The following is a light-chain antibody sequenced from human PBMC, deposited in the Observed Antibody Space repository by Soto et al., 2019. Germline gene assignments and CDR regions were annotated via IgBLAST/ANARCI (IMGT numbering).Light chain of an antibody. J-gene: IGLJ1*01. CDR3: SSYTTGSTRV. CDR2: DVS. Sequence: QSALTQPASVSGSPGQSITISCTGTSSDVGAYDYVSWYQQHPDKAPKLMIYDVSYRPSGVSNRFSGSKSVNTATLTISGLQAEDEADYYCSSYTTGSTRVFGTGTKVTVL. CDR1: SSDVGAYDY. V-gene: IGLV2-14*03.